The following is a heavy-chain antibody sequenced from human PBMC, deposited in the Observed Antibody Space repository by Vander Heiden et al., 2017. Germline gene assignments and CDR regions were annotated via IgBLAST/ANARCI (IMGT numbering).Heavy chain of an antibody. V-gene: IGHV3-23*01. CDR2: ISVSGDRT. D-gene: IGHD2-2*03. Sequence: EVQLLESGGDLVQPGGSLRLSCAASGFSLSTYEMSWVRQAPGKGLEWLSFISVSGDRTYYADSVRGRFTISRDNSKSTLYLQMNSLRAEDTAVYSCAKGGWIDVWGQGTTVTVSS. J-gene: IGHJ6*02. CDR3: AKGGWIDV. CDR1: GFSLSTYE.